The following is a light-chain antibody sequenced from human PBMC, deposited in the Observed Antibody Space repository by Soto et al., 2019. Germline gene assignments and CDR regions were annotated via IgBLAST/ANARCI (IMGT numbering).Light chain of an antibody. J-gene: IGKJ4*01. Sequence: EIVLTQSPGTLSLSPGERATLSCRASQSVGNNYLAWFQQKPGQAPRLLIDDGTSRSTGIPDRFSGSGSGTDFTLTISRLEPEDFAVYYCQQCASSPLTFGGGTKVEIK. CDR1: QSVGNNY. V-gene: IGKV3-20*01. CDR3: QQCASSPLT. CDR2: DGT.